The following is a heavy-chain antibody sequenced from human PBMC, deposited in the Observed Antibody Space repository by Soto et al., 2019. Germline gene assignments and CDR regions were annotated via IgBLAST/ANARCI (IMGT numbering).Heavy chain of an antibody. CDR3: ARGPRNWGVDY. CDR2: MNPNNGNT. J-gene: IGHJ4*02. CDR1: AYTFTSYD. Sequence: QVQLVQSGAEVKKPGASVKVSCKAAAYTFTSYDINWVRQATGQDFEWMGWMNPNNGNTAYAQKFQDRFTMTRDPSKSTAFMELSSLTSEDTAVYYCARGPRNWGVDYWGQGTLVTVSS. D-gene: IGHD7-27*01. V-gene: IGHV1-8*01.